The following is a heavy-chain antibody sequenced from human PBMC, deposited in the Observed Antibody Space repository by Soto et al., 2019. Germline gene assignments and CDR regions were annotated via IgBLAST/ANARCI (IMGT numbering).Heavy chain of an antibody. CDR2: VNWNGGTT. Sequence: EVRLVESGGGAVRPGGSLRLSCEASGFTFDDYGMTWVRQAPGKGLEWVSGVNWNGGTTGYADSVKGRFIISRDNAKNQLFLQMNSLRADDTAFYSCARGGATARSYFSTDVWANGTTVNV. CDR3: ARGGATARSYFSTDV. V-gene: IGHV3-20*04. CDR1: GFTFDDYG. J-gene: IGHJ6*03. D-gene: IGHD1-26*01.